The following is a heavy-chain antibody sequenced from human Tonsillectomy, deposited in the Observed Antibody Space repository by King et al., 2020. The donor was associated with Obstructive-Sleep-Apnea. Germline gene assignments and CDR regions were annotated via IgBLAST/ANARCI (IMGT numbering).Heavy chain of an antibody. J-gene: IGHJ6*02. V-gene: IGHV3-11*01. CDR1: GFTFSDYY. CDR3: ARVTVTTSRYYYYYGMDV. D-gene: IGHD4-17*01. Sequence: QLVQSGGGLVKPGGSLRLSCAASGFTFSDYYMSWLRQAPGKGLEWVSYISSSGSTIYYADSVKGRFTISRDNAKNSLYLQMNSLRAEDTAVYYCARVTVTTSRYYYYYGMDVWGQGTTVTVSS. CDR2: ISSSGSTI.